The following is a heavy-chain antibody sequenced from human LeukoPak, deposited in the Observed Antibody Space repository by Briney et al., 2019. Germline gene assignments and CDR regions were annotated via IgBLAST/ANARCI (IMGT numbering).Heavy chain of an antibody. D-gene: IGHD6-13*01. Sequence: GGSLRLSCAASGFTFSSYSMNWVRQAPGKGLEWVSYISSSSSTIYYADSVKDRFTISRDNAKNSLYLQMNSLRAEDTAVYYCARVSIAAAPYYFDYWGQGTLVTVSS. V-gene: IGHV3-48*01. CDR3: ARVSIAAAPYYFDY. CDR2: ISSSSSTI. J-gene: IGHJ4*02. CDR1: GFTFSSYS.